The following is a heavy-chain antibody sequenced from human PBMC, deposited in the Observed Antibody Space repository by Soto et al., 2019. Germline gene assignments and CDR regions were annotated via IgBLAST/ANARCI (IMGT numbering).Heavy chain of an antibody. CDR2: ISAYNGNT. D-gene: IGHD3-3*01. J-gene: IGHJ6*02. V-gene: IGHV1-18*04. CDR3: ARDFTRVEWLYYYYGMDV. Sequence: GASVKVSCKASGYTFTSYGISWVRQAPGQGLEWVGWISAYNGNTNYAQKLQGRVTMTTDTSTSTAYMELRSLRSDDTAVYYCARDFTRVEWLYYYYGMDVWGQGTTVTVSS. CDR1: GYTFTSYG.